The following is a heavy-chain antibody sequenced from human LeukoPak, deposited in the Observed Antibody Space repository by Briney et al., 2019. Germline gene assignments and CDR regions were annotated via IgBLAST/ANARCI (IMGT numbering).Heavy chain of an antibody. V-gene: IGHV4-39*01. J-gene: IGHJ4*02. Sequence: PSEALSLTCTVSGGSISSSSYYWGWIRQPPGKGLEWIGSIYYSGSTYYNPSLKSRVTISVDTSKNQFSLKLSSVTAADTAVYYCARTYYDFLTGYYPDYWGQGTLVTVSS. D-gene: IGHD3-9*01. CDR1: GGSISSSSYY. CDR3: ARTYYDFLTGYYPDY. CDR2: IYYSGST.